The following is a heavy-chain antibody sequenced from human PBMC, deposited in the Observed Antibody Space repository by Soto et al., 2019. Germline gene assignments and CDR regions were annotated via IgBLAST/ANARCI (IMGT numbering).Heavy chain of an antibody. CDR2: SIPIFGTA. V-gene: IGHV1-69*13. D-gene: IGHD3-22*01. Sequence: ASVKVSCKASGGTFNNYPITWVRQAPGEGLEWMGGSIPIFGTANYAQKFQGRVTISVDESTSTAYMELSSLRSEDTAVYYCAALGLYDRSGYYYPDDYWGQGTLVTVSS. J-gene: IGHJ4*02. CDR1: GGTFNNYP. CDR3: AALGLYDRSGYYYPDDY.